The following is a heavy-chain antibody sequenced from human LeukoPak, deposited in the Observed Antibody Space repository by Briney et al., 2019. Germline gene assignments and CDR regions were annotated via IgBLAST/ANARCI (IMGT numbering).Heavy chain of an antibody. V-gene: IGHV4-39*01. CDR1: GGSISSSSYY. Sequence: PETLSLTCTVSGGSISSSSYYWGWIRQPPGKGLEWIGSIYYSGSTYYNPSLKSRVTISVDTSKNQFSLKLSSVTAADTAVYYCASDGYSSAWYFYWGQGTLVTVSS. CDR3: ASDGYSSAWYFY. CDR2: IYYSGST. J-gene: IGHJ4*02. D-gene: IGHD6-19*01.